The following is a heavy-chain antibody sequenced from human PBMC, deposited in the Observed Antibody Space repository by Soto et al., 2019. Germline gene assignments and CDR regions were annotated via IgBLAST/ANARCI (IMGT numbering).Heavy chain of an antibody. D-gene: IGHD6-6*01. CDR1: GFTFSSYA. CDR3: AAQSSSSYNWFDP. Sequence: PGGSLRLSCAASGFTFSSYAMSWVRQAPGKGLEWVSAISGSGGSTYYADSVKGRFTISRDNSENTLYLQMNSLRAEDTAVYYCAAQSSSSYNWFDPWGQGTLVTVSS. CDR2: ISGSGGST. V-gene: IGHV3-23*01. J-gene: IGHJ5*02.